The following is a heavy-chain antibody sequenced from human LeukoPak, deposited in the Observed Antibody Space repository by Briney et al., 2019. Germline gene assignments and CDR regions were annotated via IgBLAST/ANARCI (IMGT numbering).Heavy chain of an antibody. V-gene: IGHV1-18*01. D-gene: IGHD2-15*01. J-gene: IGHJ3*02. CDR3: AREDCSGGSCYSLSLTPVFHVFDI. Sequence: ASVKVSCTASGYAFTSYGISWVRQAPGQGLEWMGWISAYNGNTHYAPTLQGRVTMTTDTSTSTDYVELRSLRSDDTAVYYCAREDCSGGSCYSLSLTPVFHVFDIWGEGTMVTVSS. CDR1: GYAFTSYG. CDR2: ISAYNGNT.